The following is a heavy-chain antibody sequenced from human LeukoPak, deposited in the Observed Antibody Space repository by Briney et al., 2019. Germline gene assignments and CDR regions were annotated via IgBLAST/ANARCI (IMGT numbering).Heavy chain of an antibody. J-gene: IGHJ4*02. V-gene: IGHV3-73*01. CDR3: AKPARTDYTDY. Sequence: GGSLRHSCAASGVTFSGSAKHWVRQASGKGLEWVGRIRSKANSYATAYAASVKGRFTISRDDSKNTAYLQMNSLRAGDTAIYFCAKPARTDYTDYWGQGTLVTVSS. CDR1: GVTFSGSA. D-gene: IGHD1-14*01. CDR2: IRSKANSYAT.